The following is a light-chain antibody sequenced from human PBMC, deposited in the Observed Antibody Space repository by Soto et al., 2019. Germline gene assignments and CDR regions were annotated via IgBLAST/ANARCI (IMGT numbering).Light chain of an antibody. CDR3: QQSYSTPLT. CDR2: AAS. Sequence: DIQMTQSSSSLSASVGDRVTITCRASQSISSYLNWYQQKPGKAPKLLIYAASSLQSGVPSRFSGSGSGTDFTLTISSLQPEDFGTYYCQQSYSTPLTFGGGTKVDIK. J-gene: IGKJ4*01. CDR1: QSISSY. V-gene: IGKV1-39*01.